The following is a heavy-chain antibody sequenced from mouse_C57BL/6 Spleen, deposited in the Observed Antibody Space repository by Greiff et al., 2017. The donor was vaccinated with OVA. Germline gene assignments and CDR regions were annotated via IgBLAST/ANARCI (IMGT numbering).Heavy chain of an antibody. J-gene: IGHJ4*01. CDR2: IYPGDGDT. V-gene: IGHV1-80*01. D-gene: IGHD1-1*01. Sequence: QVQLQQSGAELVKPGASVKISCKASGYAFSSYWMNWVKQRPGKGLEWIGQIYPGDGDTNYNGKFKGKATLTADKSSSTAYMQLSSLTSEDSAVYFCAITTVVEVNMDYWGQGTSVTVSS. CDR1: GYAFSSYW. CDR3: AITTVVEVNMDY.